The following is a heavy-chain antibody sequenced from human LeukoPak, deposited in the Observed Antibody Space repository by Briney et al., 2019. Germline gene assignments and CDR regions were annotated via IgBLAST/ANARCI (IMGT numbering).Heavy chain of an antibody. CDR1: GYTFTSYD. V-gene: IGHV1-8*01. J-gene: IGHJ3*02. CDR2: MNPNSGNT. CDR3: ARGARSAFDI. Sequence: ASVKVSCKASGYTFTSYDINWVRQATGQGLEWMGWMNPNSGNTGYAQKFQGRVTMTRNTSISTTYMELSSLRSEGTAVYYRARGARSAFDIWGQGTMVTVSS.